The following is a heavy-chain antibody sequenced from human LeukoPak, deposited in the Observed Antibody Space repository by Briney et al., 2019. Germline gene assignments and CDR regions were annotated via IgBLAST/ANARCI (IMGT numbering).Heavy chain of an antibody. J-gene: IGHJ4*02. V-gene: IGHV4-59*08. D-gene: IGHD6-19*01. CDR1: GGSISSYY. Sequence: SETLSLTCTVSGGSISSYYWSLIRQPPGKGLEWIGYIYYSGSTNYNPSLKSRVTISVDTSKNQFSLKLSSVTAADTAVYYCARQDGWYVFDYWGQGTLVTVSS. CDR3: ARQDGWYVFDY. CDR2: IYYSGST.